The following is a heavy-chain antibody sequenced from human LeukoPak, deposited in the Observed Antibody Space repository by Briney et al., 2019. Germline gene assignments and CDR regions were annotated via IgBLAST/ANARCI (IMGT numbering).Heavy chain of an antibody. D-gene: IGHD4-23*01. V-gene: IGHV3-30*02. Sequence: PGGSLRLSCAASGFTFSRYAMQWVGQAPGKGLEWVAFIRYDGNNKNYADSAKGRFTISRDNSKDTLYLQMNSLRAEDTAVYYCAKGDDYGANTRLPKYNWFDPWGQETLVTVSS. CDR1: GFTFSRYA. CDR2: IRYDGNNK. CDR3: AKGDDYGANTRLPKYNWFDP. J-gene: IGHJ5*02.